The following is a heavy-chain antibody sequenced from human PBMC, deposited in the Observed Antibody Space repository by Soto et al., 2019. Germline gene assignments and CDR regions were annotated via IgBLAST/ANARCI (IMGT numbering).Heavy chain of an antibody. CDR2: IYPGDSET. J-gene: IGHJ3*02. CDR1: GDDFDRHW. CDR3: ARHRRAIVATTDPLDI. V-gene: IGHV5-51*01. D-gene: IGHD2-21*01. Sequence: EVQLVHSGAEVKKPGESLKISCQGFGDDFDRHWIAWLRQTPGRGLEWIGFIYPGDSETKYRPSFEGRVTMSVDKSTRTAYVQWSGLKASDTATYYCARHRRAIVATTDPLDIWGQGTKVTVSA.